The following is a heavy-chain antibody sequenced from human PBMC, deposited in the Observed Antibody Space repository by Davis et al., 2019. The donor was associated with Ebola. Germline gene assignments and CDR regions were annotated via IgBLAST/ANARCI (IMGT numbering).Heavy chain of an antibody. V-gene: IGHV3-23*01. CDR2: ISGSGGSP. Sequence: GEFLKISCAASGFTFSSYAMTWVRQAPGKGLEWVSPISGSGGSPYYADSVKGRFTISRDNSKNTLYLQMNSLRAEDTAVYYCAKAYSPSGAFLEWLDYYYYGMDVWGQGTTVTVSS. D-gene: IGHD3-3*01. CDR1: GFTFSSYA. J-gene: IGHJ6*02. CDR3: AKAYSPSGAFLEWLDYYYYGMDV.